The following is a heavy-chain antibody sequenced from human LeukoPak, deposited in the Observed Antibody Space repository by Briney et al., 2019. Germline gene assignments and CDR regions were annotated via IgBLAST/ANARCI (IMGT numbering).Heavy chain of an antibody. Sequence: ASVKVSCKASGYTFTSYDINWVRQATGQGLEWMGWMNPNSGNTGYAQKFQGRVTMTRNTSIGTAYMELSSLRSEDTAVYYCARGQGSGWYHYYYGMDVWGQGTTVTVSS. D-gene: IGHD6-19*01. V-gene: IGHV1-8*01. CDR1: GYTFTSYD. J-gene: IGHJ6*02. CDR2: MNPNSGNT. CDR3: ARGQGSGWYHYYYGMDV.